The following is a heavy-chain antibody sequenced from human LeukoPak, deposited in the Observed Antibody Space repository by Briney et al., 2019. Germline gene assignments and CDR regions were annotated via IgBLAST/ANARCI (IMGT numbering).Heavy chain of an antibody. V-gene: IGHV3-23*01. CDR3: AKGTYGGNPGRYFDY. D-gene: IGHD4-23*01. CDR2: IRSSGDNT. J-gene: IGHJ4*02. Sequence: GGSLRLXCAASGFTFSTYAMSWVRQAPGKGLEWVSAIRSSGDNTYYTDSVKGRFTISRDISKNTLYLQMNSLGVDDTAVYYCAKGTYGGNPGRYFDYWGQRTLVTVSS. CDR1: GFTFSTYA.